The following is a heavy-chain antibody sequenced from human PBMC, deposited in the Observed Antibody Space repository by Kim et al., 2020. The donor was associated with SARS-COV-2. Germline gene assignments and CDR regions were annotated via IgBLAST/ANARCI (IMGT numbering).Heavy chain of an antibody. D-gene: IGHD3-3*01. V-gene: IGHV3-33*01. CDR2: MWYDGSKR. CDR1: GFTFRSYG. CDR3: ARDFFLVKDYYFYGMDV. J-gene: IGHJ6*02. Sequence: GGSLRLSCAASGFTFRSYGMHWVRQAPGKGLEWVAVMWYDGSKRYYADSVKGRFTISRDNSKNTLHLQMNSLRVEDTAIYYCARDFFLVKDYYFYGMDVWGQGTTVTVSS.